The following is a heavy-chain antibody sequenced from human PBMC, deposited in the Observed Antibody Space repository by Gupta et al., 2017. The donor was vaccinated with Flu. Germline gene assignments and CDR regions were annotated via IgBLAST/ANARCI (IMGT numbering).Heavy chain of an antibody. CDR3: ARIPRSGSYWKGVDIVNAFDI. V-gene: IGHV2-26*01. D-gene: IGHD1-26*01. J-gene: IGHJ3*02. CDR1: GFSLSNARMG. Sequence: QVTLKESGPVLVKPTETLTLTCTVSGFSLSNARMGVSWIRQPPGTALEWLAHIFSNDEKSYSTSLKSRLTISKDTSKSQVVLTMTNMDPVDTATYYCARIPRSGSYWKGVDIVNAFDIWGQGTMVTVSS. CDR2: IFSNDEK.